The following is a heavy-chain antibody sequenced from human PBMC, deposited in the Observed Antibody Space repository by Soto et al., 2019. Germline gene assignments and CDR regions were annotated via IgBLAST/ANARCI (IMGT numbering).Heavy chain of an antibody. CDR3: ARLVAAATGY. J-gene: IGHJ4*02. CDR2: IYYSGNA. V-gene: IGHV4-39*01. CDR1: GGSISRNNDY. D-gene: IGHD2-15*01. Sequence: QLQLQESGPGLVKPSETLSLTCTVSGGSISRNNDYWGWIRQPPGKGLEWIGTIYYSGNAWHNPSLRSRVTISIDTSKNQFSLKLSSVTAADTAVYYCARLVAAATGYWGQGTLVTVSS.